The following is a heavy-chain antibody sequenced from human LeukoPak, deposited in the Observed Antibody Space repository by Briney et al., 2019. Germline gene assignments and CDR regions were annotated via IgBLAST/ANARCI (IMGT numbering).Heavy chain of an antibody. CDR2: VRNKANGYRT. J-gene: IGHJ4*02. CDR1: GFTLSDHY. V-gene: IGHV3-72*01. Sequence: GGSLRLSCAASGFTLSDHYMDWVRQAPGKGLEWVGRVRNKANGYRTEYAASVKGRFTVSGDASKSSLYLQMNSLKIEDTAVYYCARSGYCGAGTCYSDYSDYWGQGTLVTVSS. CDR3: ARSGYCGAGTCYSDYSDY. D-gene: IGHD2-15*01.